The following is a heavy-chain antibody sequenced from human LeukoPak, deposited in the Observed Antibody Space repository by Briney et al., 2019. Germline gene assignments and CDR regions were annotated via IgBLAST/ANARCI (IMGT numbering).Heavy chain of an antibody. CDR3: GGSHSATWYDW. V-gene: IGHV4-39*06. CDR1: GDSITSNKYY. Sequence: SETLSLTCTVSGDSITSNKYYWGWIRQPPGKGLERVGSSYYTGSIYSNPPLKSRVIISIDTSKNEITLRLNSVTAADTAVYYCGGSHSATWYDWWGQGTLVTVAS. CDR2: SYYTGSI. J-gene: IGHJ4*01. D-gene: IGHD2-15*01.